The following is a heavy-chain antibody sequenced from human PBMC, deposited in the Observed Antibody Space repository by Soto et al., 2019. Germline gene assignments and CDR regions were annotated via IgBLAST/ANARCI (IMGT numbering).Heavy chain of an antibody. CDR3: ARRSSSWYFDY. V-gene: IGHV3-23*01. CDR2: ISGSGGST. Sequence: EVQLLESGGGLVQPGGSLRLSCAASGFTFSSYAMNWVRQAPGKGLEWVSVISGSGGSTYYADSVKGRFTISRDNSKNPLYLQMNSLRAEDTGVYYCARRSSSWYFDYWGQGTLVTVSS. D-gene: IGHD6-13*01. CDR1: GFTFSSYA. J-gene: IGHJ4*02.